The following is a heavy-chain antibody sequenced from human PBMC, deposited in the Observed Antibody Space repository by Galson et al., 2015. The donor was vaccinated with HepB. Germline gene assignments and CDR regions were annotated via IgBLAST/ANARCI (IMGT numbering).Heavy chain of an antibody. V-gene: IGHV3-30*04. CDR2: ISHDGSYK. CDR1: GFTFSAYG. J-gene: IGHJ5*02. D-gene: IGHD6-19*01. Sequence: SLRLSCAASGFTFSAYGLHWVRQAPGKGLEWVALISHDGSYKYYADSVKGRFTISRANSKNTVYLQMNSLRAEDTAIYYCAREEYSSGWYGSAVGNWLDPWGQGTLVTVSS. CDR3: AREEYSSGWYGSAVGNWLDP.